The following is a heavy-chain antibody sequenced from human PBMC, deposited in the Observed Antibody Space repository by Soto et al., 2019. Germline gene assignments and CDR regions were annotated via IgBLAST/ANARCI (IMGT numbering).Heavy chain of an antibody. CDR3: AKDGYYGSGSYYAFDI. V-gene: IGHV1-69*04. J-gene: IGHJ3*02. Sequence: ASVKVSCKASGGTFSSYTISWVRQAPGQGLEWMGRIIPILGIANYAQKFQGRVTITADKSTSTAYMELNSLRAEDTALYYCAKDGYYGSGSYYAFDIWGQGTMVTVSS. CDR2: IIPILGIA. D-gene: IGHD3-10*01. CDR1: GGTFSSYT.